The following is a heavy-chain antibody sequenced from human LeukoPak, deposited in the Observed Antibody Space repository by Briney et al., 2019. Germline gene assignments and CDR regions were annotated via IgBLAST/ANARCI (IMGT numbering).Heavy chain of an antibody. Sequence: GGSLRLSCAASGFTFSTYTMNWVRQAPGKGLEWVSSISSNSNYIYYEDSVKGRFTISRDNAKNSLSLQMNSLRVEDTALYYCARGGISIFGVVIYMDVWGKGTTVTVSS. CDR3: ARGGISIFGVVIYMDV. V-gene: IGHV3-21*04. CDR1: GFTFSTYT. J-gene: IGHJ6*03. CDR2: ISSNSNYI. D-gene: IGHD3-3*01.